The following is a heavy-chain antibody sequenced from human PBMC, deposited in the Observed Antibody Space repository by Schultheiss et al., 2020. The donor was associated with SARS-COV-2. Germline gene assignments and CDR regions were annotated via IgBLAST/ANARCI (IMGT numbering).Heavy chain of an antibody. V-gene: IGHV4-39*07. Sequence: SETLSLTCTVSGGSISSYYWGWIRQPPGKGLEWIGSIYYSGSTYYNPSLKSRVTISVDTSKNQFSLKLSSVTAADTAVYYCAREGYYYDSSGSHDAFDIWGQGTMVTVSS. D-gene: IGHD3-22*01. CDR2: IYYSGST. CDR3: AREGYYYDSSGSHDAFDI. CDR1: GGSISSYY. J-gene: IGHJ3*02.